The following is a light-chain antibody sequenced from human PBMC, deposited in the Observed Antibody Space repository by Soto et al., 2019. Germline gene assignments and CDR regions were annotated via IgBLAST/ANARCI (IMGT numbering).Light chain of an antibody. CDR2: GAS. Sequence: EIVMTQSPATLSVSPGERATLSCRASQSVSSNLAWYQQKPGQAPRLLIYGASSRATGIPDRFSGSGSGTDFTLTISRLEPEDFAVYYCQQYGTSTLTFGQGTRLEIK. V-gene: IGKV3-20*01. CDR3: QQYGTSTLT. CDR1: QSVSSN. J-gene: IGKJ5*01.